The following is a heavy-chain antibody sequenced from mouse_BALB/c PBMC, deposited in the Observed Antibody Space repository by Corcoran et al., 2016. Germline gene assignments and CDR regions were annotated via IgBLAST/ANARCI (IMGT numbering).Heavy chain of an antibody. Sequence: GTELKKPGETVKISCKASGYTFTNYGMNWVKQAPGKGLKWMGWINTYTGEPTYADDFKGRFAFSLETSASTAYLQINNLKNEDTATYFCAREPRAMDYWGQGTSVTVSS. CDR1: GYTFTNYG. J-gene: IGHJ4*01. V-gene: IGHV9-3-1*01. CDR3: AREPRAMDY. CDR2: INTYTGEP.